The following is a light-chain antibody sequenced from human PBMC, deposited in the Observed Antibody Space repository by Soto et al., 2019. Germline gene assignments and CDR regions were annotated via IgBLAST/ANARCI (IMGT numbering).Light chain of an antibody. V-gene: IGKV3-20*01. CDR1: QSISSSY. CDR3: QQYGSSSWT. J-gene: IGKJ1*01. CDR2: GAS. Sequence: ETVLSQSLCTLSLSQGKRATLSCRASQSISSSYLAWYQQRPGQAPRLLIYGASSRATGIPDRFSGSGSGTEFTLTISRLEPEDFAVYYCQQYGSSSWTSSQGTKVDIK.